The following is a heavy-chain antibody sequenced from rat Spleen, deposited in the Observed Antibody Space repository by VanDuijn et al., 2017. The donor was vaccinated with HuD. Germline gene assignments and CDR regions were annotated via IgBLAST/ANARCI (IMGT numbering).Heavy chain of an antibody. CDR2: LWSNGGT. CDR3: AVLYYGYTAFDY. D-gene: IGHD1-9*01. V-gene: IGHV2-47*01. CDR1: GLSLTSNS. J-gene: IGHJ2*01. Sequence: QVQLKESGPGLVQPSQTLSLTCTVSGLSLTSNSVSWIRQPPGKGLEWMGVLWSNGGTDYNSAFKSRLSISRDTSKSQVFLKMNSLETEDTAMYFCAVLYYGYTAFDYWGQGVMVTVSS.